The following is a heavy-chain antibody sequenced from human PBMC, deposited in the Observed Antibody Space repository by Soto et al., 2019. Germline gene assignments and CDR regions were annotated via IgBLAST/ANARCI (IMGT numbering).Heavy chain of an antibody. CDR1: GFAFSSYG. Sequence: GGSLRLSCAASGFAFSSYGMHWVRQAPGKGLEWVAVISYDGSNKYYADSVKGRFTISRDNSKNTLYLQMNSLRAEDTAVYYCAKDSPSYYYDSSCHYYGMGVWGQGTTVTVSS. CDR3: AKDSPSYYYDSSCHYYGMGV. V-gene: IGHV3-30*18. J-gene: IGHJ6*01. D-gene: IGHD3-22*01. CDR2: ISYDGSNK.